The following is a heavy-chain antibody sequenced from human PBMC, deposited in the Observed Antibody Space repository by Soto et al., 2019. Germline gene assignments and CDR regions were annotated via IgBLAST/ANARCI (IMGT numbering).Heavy chain of an antibody. CDR2: IYYSGST. CDR3: ARRTSVWRNAFDI. Sequence: QLQLQESGPGLVKPSETLSLTCTVSGGSISSSSYYWGWIRQPPGKGLEWIGGIYYSGSTYYNPSLKSRVTMSVDTSKSQFSLKLSSVTAADTAVYYCARRTSVWRNAFDIWGQGTMVTVSS. J-gene: IGHJ3*02. V-gene: IGHV4-39*01. CDR1: GGSISSSSYY. D-gene: IGHD2-2*01.